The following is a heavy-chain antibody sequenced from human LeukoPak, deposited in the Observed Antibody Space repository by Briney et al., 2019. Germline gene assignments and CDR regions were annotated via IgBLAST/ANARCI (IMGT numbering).Heavy chain of an antibody. CDR2: ITGGGGGT. V-gene: IGHV3-23*01. Sequence: GGSLRLSCAASGFTFSTNAISWVRQAPGKGLEWVSTITGGGGGTYYADSVKGRFTISRDNSKHTLYLEMNSLRAEDTAVYYCARGPYSSNWYVDYWGQGTLVTVAS. CDR3: ARGPYSSNWYVDY. D-gene: IGHD6-13*01. CDR1: GFTFSTNA. J-gene: IGHJ4*02.